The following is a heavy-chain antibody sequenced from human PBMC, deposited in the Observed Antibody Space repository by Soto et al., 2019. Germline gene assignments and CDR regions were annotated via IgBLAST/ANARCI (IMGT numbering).Heavy chain of an antibody. J-gene: IGHJ5*01. Sequence: QVQLVQSGAEVKKPGASVKVSCKASGYTFSTDGISWVRQAPGQGLEWMGWISGYNGRTKNAQKFQGRATMTTDTSTSTAYMELRSLTSDDTAVYYCAKDGGQTVVDSWGQGTLVTVSS. D-gene: IGHD3-16*01. CDR2: ISGYNGRT. V-gene: IGHV1-18*01. CDR1: GYTFSTDG. CDR3: AKDGGQTVVDS.